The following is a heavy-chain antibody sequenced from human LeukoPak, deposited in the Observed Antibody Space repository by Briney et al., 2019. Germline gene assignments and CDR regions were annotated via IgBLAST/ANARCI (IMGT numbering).Heavy chain of an antibody. V-gene: IGHV3-30-3*01. J-gene: IGHJ4*02. CDR2: ISYGGSNK. CDR3: ARGQWLADLDY. D-gene: IGHD6-19*01. CDR1: GFTFSSYA. Sequence: GGSLRLSCAASGFTFSSYAMHWVRQAPGKGLGWVAVISYGGSNKYYADSVKGRFSISRDNSKNTLYLQMNSLRAEDTAVYYCARGQWLADLDYWGQGTLVTVS.